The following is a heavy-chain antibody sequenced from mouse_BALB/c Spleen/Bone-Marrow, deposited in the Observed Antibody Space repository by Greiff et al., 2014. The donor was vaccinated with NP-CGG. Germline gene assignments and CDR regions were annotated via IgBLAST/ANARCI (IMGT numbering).Heavy chain of an antibody. CDR2: IWAGGST. Sequence: VQLVESGPGLVAPSQSLSITCTVSGFSLTSYGVHWVRQPPGKGLEWLGVIWAGGSTNYNSALMSRLSISKDNSKSQVFLKMNSLQTDDTAMYYCARERLPLEGAMDYWGQGTSVTVSS. CDR3: ARERLPLEGAMDY. D-gene: IGHD5-5*01. J-gene: IGHJ4*01. CDR1: GFSLTSYG. V-gene: IGHV2-9*02.